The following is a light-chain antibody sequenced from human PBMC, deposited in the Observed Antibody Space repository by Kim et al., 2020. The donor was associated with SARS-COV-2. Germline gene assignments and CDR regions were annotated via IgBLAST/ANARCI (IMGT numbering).Light chain of an antibody. J-gene: IGKJ4*01. CDR1: RTVTTY. Sequence: LTSGERATLACRDGRTVTTYFAWYQRKPGQAPRRLIYEGSTGATGIPTRCSGGGSGTDFTRTISSLELEDFAVYYCKQRSDWPTFGGGTKVDIK. CDR3: KQRSDWPT. CDR2: EGS. V-gene: IGKV3-11*01.